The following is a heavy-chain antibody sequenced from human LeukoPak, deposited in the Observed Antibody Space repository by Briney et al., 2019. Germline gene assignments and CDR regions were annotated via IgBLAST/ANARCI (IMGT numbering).Heavy chain of an antibody. D-gene: IGHD6-13*01. CDR1: GFTVSSNY. V-gene: IGHV3-23*01. CDR3: AKDDSSSWNGWFDP. J-gene: IGHJ5*02. CDR2: ITGSATGT. Sequence: GGSLRLSCAASGFTVSSNYMSWVRQAPGKGLEWVSAITGSATGTYYADSVTGRFTISRDNSKNTVFLQMNSLRAEDTAIYYCAKDDSSSWNGWFDPWGQGTLVTVSS.